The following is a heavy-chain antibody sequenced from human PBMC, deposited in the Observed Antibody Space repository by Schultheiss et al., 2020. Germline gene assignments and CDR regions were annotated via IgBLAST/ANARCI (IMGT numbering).Heavy chain of an antibody. V-gene: IGHV4-61*01. J-gene: IGHJ6*02. CDR3: ARLSRIAAAGRAVLYGMDV. D-gene: IGHD6-13*01. CDR1: GGSVSSCSYY. CDR2: IYYSGST. Sequence: SETMSLTFTVSGGSVSSCSYYWSWIRQHPGKGLEWIGYIYYSGSTNYNPSLKSRVTISVDTSKNQFSLQLNSVTPEDTAVYYCARLSRIAAAGRAVLYGMDVWGQGTTVTVSS.